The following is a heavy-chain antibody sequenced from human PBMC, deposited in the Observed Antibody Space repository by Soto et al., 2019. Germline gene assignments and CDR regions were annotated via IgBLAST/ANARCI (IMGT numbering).Heavy chain of an antibody. CDR1: GGSVSSGSYY. V-gene: IGHV4-61*01. Sequence: QVQLQESGPGLVKPSGTLSLTCTVSGGSVSSGSYYWSWIRQPPGKGLEWIGYIYYSGSTNYNPSLKSRVTITVDTSKNQFSLKLRSVTAADTAVYYCASDDSSSRTSGNWFDPWGQGTLVTVSS. D-gene: IGHD6-6*01. CDR2: IYYSGST. J-gene: IGHJ5*02. CDR3: ASDDSSSRTSGNWFDP.